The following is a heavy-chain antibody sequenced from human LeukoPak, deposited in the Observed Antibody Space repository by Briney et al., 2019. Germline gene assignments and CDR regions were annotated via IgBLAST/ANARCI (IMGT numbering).Heavy chain of an antibody. J-gene: IGHJ5*02. D-gene: IGHD2-2*01. CDR2: IYTSGNT. Sequence: SETLSLTCTVSGGSINNYYWTWIRQPAGKGLEWIGRIYTSGNTNYNPSLKSRVTISVDTSKNQFSLKLSSVTAADTAVYYCARMVMWAVPAAIRSYNWFDPWGQGTLVTVSS. CDR3: ARMVMWAVPAAIRSYNWFDP. CDR1: GGSINNYY. V-gene: IGHV4-4*07.